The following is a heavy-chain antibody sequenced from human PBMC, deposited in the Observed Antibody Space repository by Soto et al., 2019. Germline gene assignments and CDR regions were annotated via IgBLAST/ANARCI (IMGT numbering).Heavy chain of an antibody. CDR3: ASGLDCYYMDV. CDR1: GGTFSSYT. CDR2: IIPILGIA. Sequence: QVQLVQSGAEVKKPGSSVKVSCKASGGTFSSYTISWVRQAPGQGLEWMGRIIPILGIANYAQKFQGRVTITADKSTSTAYMELSSLRSEDTAVYYCASGLDCYYMDVWGKGTTVTVSS. J-gene: IGHJ6*03. V-gene: IGHV1-69*02.